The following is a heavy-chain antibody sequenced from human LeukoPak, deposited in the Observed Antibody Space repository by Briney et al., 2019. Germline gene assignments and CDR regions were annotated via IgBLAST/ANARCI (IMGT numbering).Heavy chain of an antibody. CDR1: GFTFGRYW. V-gene: IGHV3-7*01. D-gene: IGHD4-17*01. Sequence: GGSLRLSCAASGFTFGRYWMSWVRQAPGKGLEWVANINQDGSEKFYVDSVRGRFTISRDNAKNSLYLQMNSLRAEDTAVYYCARDDVTYGDYEYYYYYMDVWGKGTTVTVSS. CDR3: ARDDVTYGDYEYYYYYMDV. J-gene: IGHJ6*03. CDR2: INQDGSEK.